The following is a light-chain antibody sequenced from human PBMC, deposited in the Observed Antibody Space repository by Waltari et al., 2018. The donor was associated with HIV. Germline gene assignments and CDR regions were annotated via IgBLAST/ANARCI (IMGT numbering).Light chain of an antibody. CDR2: DVN. Sequence: QSALTQPASVSGSPGQSITISCNGTSNDVGGYNYVSWYQQYPGKAPKLVIYDVNKRPTAVSNRFSGSKSGNTASLTISGVQTEDEGDYFCCSYAGSSTLVFGGGTKLTVL. CDR1: SNDVGGYNY. CDR3: CSYAGSSTLV. V-gene: IGLV2-23*02. J-gene: IGLJ2*01.